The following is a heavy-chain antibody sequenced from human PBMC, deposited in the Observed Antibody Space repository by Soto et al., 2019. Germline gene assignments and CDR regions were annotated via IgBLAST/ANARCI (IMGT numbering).Heavy chain of an antibody. Sequence: EVPLLESGGGLVQPGGSLRLSCAASGFTFSSYAMSWVRQAPGKGLEWVSAISGSGGSTYYADSVKGRFTISRDNSKNTLYLQMNSLRAEDTAVYYCAKRMITFGGVIVYDAFDIWGQGTMVTVSS. CDR2: ISGSGGST. J-gene: IGHJ3*02. V-gene: IGHV3-23*01. CDR1: GFTFSSYA. CDR3: AKRMITFGGVIVYDAFDI. D-gene: IGHD3-16*02.